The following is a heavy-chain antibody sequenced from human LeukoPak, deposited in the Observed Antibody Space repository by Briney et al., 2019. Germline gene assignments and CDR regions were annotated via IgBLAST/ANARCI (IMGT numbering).Heavy chain of an antibody. D-gene: IGHD4-23*01. CDR3: ANLPEDYGGNDPGQLNSAVDAFDI. CDR2: INPSGGST. J-gene: IGHJ3*02. V-gene: IGHV1-46*01. CDR1: GYTFTSYY. Sequence: ASVKVSCKASGYTFTSYYMHWVRQAPGQGLEWMGIINPSGGSTSYAQKFQGRVTMTRDTSTSTVYMELSSLRSEDTAVYYCANLPEDYGGNDPGQLNSAVDAFDIWGQGTMVTVSS.